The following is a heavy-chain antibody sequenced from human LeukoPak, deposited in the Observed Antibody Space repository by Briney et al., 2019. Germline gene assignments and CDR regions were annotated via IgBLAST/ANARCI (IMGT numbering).Heavy chain of an antibody. CDR3: ARGEGYCSGGSCYFLY. V-gene: IGHV3-48*04. J-gene: IGHJ4*02. CDR1: GFTFSSYA. CDR2: ISSSGSTI. Sequence: GGSLRLSCAASGFTFSSYAMSWVRQAPGKGLEWVSYISSSGSTIYYADSVKGRFTISRDNAKNSLYLQMNSLRAEDTAVYYCARGEGYCSGGSCYFLYWGQGTLVTVSS. D-gene: IGHD2-15*01.